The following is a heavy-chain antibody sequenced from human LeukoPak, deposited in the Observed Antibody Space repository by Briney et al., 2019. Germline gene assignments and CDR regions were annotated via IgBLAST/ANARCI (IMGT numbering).Heavy chain of an antibody. Sequence: ATVKISCKASGYIFTDHYIQWVQQAPGKGLEWMGRVDPDDGRTLYAERFQGRLTITADTSTDTVYMELTSLKSADTAVYYCARVDGDTPHVRPFDPWGQGTLVTVSS. J-gene: IGHJ5*02. CDR3: ARVDGDTPHVRPFDP. CDR1: GYIFTDHY. CDR2: VDPDDGRT. V-gene: IGHV1-69-2*01. D-gene: IGHD5-18*01.